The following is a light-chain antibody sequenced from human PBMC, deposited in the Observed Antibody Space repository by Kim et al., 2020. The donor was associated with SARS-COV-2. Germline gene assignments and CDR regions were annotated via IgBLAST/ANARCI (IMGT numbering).Light chain of an antibody. Sequence: SYELTQPLSVSVALGQTARLTCGGNNIQTLNVHWYRQKPGQAPVLVMYKDNKRPSGIPERFSGSNSGNTATLTISRAQADDEADYYCQVWDSGTWVFGGGTQLTVL. J-gene: IGLJ3*02. V-gene: IGLV3-9*01. CDR3: QVWDSGTWV. CDR2: KDN. CDR1: NIQTLN.